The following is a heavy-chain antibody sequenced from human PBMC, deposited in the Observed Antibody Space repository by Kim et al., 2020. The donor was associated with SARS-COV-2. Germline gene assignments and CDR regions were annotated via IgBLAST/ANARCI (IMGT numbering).Heavy chain of an antibody. D-gene: IGHD4-17*01. CDR1: GGSISSYY. Sequence: SETLSLTCTVSGGSISSYYWSWIRQPPGKGLEWIGYIYYSGSTNYNPSLKSRVTISVDTSKNQFSLKLSSVTAADTAVYYCARQKYGDYAPFDLWGRGTLVTVSS. CDR2: IYYSGST. V-gene: IGHV4-59*08. J-gene: IGHJ2*01. CDR3: ARQKYGDYAPFDL.